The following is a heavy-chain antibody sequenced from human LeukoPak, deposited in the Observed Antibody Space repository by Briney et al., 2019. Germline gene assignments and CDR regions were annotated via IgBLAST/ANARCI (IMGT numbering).Heavy chain of an antibody. D-gene: IGHD3-3*01. Sequence: SETLSLTCAVSGYSISSGYYWGWIRQPPGKGLEWIGSIYHSGSTYYNPSLKSRVTISVDTSKNQFSLKLSSVTAADTAVYYCARRFGVVIPYYFDYWGQGTLVTVSS. CDR2: IYHSGST. V-gene: IGHV4-38-2*01. CDR1: GYSISSGYY. J-gene: IGHJ4*02. CDR3: ARRFGVVIPYYFDY.